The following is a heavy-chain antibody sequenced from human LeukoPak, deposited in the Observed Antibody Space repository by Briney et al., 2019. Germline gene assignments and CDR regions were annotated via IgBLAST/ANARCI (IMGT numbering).Heavy chain of an antibody. CDR1: GGTFSSYA. D-gene: IGHD6-13*01. CDR2: IIPIFGTA. J-gene: IGHJ6*02. CDR3: ARAGYSSSWYDYYGMDV. V-gene: IGHV1-69*05. Sequence: EASVKVSCKASGGTFSSYAISWVRQAPGQGLEWMGGIIPIFGTANYAQKFQGRVTITTDESTSTAYMELSSLRSEDTAVYYCARAGYSSSWYDYYGMDVWGQGTTVTVSS.